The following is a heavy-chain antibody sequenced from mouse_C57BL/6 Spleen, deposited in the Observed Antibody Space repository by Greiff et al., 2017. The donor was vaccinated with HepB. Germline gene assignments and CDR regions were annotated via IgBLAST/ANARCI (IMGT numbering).Heavy chain of an antibody. CDR1: GFNIKDDY. Sequence: EVQLQQSGAELVRPGASVKLSCTASGFNIKDDYMHWVKQRPEQGLEWIGWIDPENGDTEYASKFQGKATITADTSSNTAYLQLSSLTSEDTAVYYCTTRGSYGSRRDYWGQSTTLTVSS. CDR3: TTRGSYGSRRDY. CDR2: IDPENGDT. D-gene: IGHD1-1*01. J-gene: IGHJ2*01. V-gene: IGHV14-4*01.